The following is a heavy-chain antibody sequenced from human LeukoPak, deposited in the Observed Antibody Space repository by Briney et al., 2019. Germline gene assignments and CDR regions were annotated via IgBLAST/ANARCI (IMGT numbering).Heavy chain of an antibody. V-gene: IGHV3-30*18. Sequence: GGSLRLSCAASGFTFSSYGMHWVRQAPGKGLEWVAVISYDGSNKYYADSVKGRFTISRDNSKNTLYLQMNSLRAEDTAVYYCAKDSMEDYWGQGTLVIVSS. CDR1: GFTFSSYG. CDR3: AKDSMEDY. J-gene: IGHJ4*02. D-gene: IGHD1-1*01. CDR2: ISYDGSNK.